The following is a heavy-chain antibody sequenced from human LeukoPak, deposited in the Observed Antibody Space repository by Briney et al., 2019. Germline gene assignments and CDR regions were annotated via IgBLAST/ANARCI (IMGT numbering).Heavy chain of an antibody. Sequence: SETLSLTCTVSGGSISSGSYYWSWIRQPAGKGLEWIGRIYTSGSTNYNPSLKSRVTISVDTSKNQFSLKLSSVTAADTAVYYCARAGSSSVEGHAFDIWGQGTMVTVPS. V-gene: IGHV4-61*02. CDR1: GGSISSGSYY. D-gene: IGHD6-6*01. CDR3: ARAGSSSVEGHAFDI. J-gene: IGHJ3*02. CDR2: IYTSGST.